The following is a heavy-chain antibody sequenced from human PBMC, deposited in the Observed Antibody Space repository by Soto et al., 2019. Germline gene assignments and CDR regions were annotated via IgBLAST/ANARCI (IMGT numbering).Heavy chain of an antibody. J-gene: IGHJ6*02. CDR1: GYTFTSYD. CDR2: MNPNSGNT. Sequence: VSVKVSCKASGYTFTSYDINWVRQATGQGLEWMGWMNPNSGNTGYAQKFQGRVTMTRNTSISTAYMELSSLRSEDTAVYYCARGSWEPPLYYYYGMDVWGQGTTVTVSS. D-gene: IGHD1-26*01. CDR3: ARGSWEPPLYYYYGMDV. V-gene: IGHV1-8*01.